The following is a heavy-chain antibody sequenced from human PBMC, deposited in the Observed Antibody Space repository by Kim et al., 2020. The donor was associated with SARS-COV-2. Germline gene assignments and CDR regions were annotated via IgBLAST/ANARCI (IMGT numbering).Heavy chain of an antibody. D-gene: IGHD6-13*01. CDR3: ARVGSTVAAGTIDY. V-gene: IGHV3-11*01. Sequence: AESEKGRFTIARDNAKNSLYLQMNSLRAEDTALYYCARVGSTVAAGTIDYWGQGTLVTVSS. J-gene: IGHJ4*02.